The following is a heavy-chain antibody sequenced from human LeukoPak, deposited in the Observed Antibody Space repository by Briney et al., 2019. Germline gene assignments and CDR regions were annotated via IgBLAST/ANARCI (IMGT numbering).Heavy chain of an antibody. CDR2: VSSRGNTI. CDR1: GFTFSSYS. D-gene: IGHD6-13*01. Sequence: PGGSLRLSCAASGFTFSSYSMNWVRQAPGKGLEWVSYVSSRGNTIYYADSVKGRFTISRDNARNSLYLQMNSLRAEDTAIYYCVRDGGIAAAGTQHFDYWGQGTLVTVSS. V-gene: IGHV3-48*01. J-gene: IGHJ4*02. CDR3: VRDGGIAAAGTQHFDY.